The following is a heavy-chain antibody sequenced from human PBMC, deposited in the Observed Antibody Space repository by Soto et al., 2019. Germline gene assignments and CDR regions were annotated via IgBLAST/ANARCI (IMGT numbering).Heavy chain of an antibody. V-gene: IGHV3-30*03. J-gene: IGHJ4*02. CDR3: AIDRGPRRQWLIGPFDY. CDR1: GFTFSIYA. CDR2: ISYEGTKT. Sequence: QVQLVQSGGGVVQPGRSLRVSCAASGFTFSIYAMHWVRQAPGTGLEWVAGISYEGTKTYYADSVKGRFTISRDNSKNTVYLQMNSLRDEDTAVYYCAIDRGPRRQWLIGPFDYWGQGTLVTVSP. D-gene: IGHD6-19*01.